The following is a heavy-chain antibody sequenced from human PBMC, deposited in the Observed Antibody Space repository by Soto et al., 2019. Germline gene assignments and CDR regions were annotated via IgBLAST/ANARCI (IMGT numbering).Heavy chain of an antibody. CDR3: ARQPYCSSTSCYPFSNWFDP. CDR1: CGSLSSSRYY. J-gene: IGHJ5*02. CDR2: IYYSGST. D-gene: IGHD2-2*01. V-gene: IGHV4-39*01. Sequence: SDTPSLTCTVSCGSLSSSRYYWGWIRQPPGKGLEWIGSIYYSGSTYYNPSLKSRVTISVDTSKNQFSLKLSSVTAADTAVYYCARQPYCSSTSCYPFSNWFDPWGQGTLVTVSS.